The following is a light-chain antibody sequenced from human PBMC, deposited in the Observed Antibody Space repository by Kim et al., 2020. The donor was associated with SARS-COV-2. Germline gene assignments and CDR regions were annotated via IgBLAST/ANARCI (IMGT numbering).Light chain of an antibody. CDR2: DAS. J-gene: IGKJ1*01. CDR3: QKYNSAPWT. CDR1: QGISNS. Sequence: DIQMTQSPSSLSASVGDRVTITCRASQGISNSLAWYQQKPGKGPKVLIYDASTLQSGVPSRFSGSGSGTDFTLTISSLQPEDVATYYCQKYNSAPWTLGKATKVDIK. V-gene: IGKV1-27*01.